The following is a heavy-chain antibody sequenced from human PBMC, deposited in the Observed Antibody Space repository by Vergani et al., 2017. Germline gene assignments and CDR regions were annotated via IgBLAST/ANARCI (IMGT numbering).Heavy chain of an antibody. CDR1: GYTFTGYY. J-gene: IGHJ4*02. D-gene: IGHD3-22*01. CDR2: INPNSGGT. CDR3: ASNYDSSGYRPYFDY. Sequence: QVQLVQSGAEVKKPGASVKVSCKASGYTFTGYYMHWVRQAPGQGLEWMGWINPNSGGTNYAQKFKGRVTMTRDTSISTAYMELSSLRSEDTAVYYCASNYDSSGYRPYFDYWGQGTLVTVSS. V-gene: IGHV1-2*02.